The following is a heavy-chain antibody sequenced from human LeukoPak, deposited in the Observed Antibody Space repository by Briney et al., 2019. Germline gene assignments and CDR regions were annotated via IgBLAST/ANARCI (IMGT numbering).Heavy chain of an antibody. D-gene: IGHD5-24*01. CDR2: ISAYNGNT. V-gene: IGHV1-18*01. CDR1: GYTFTTCG. CDR3: ARALVDGYKELGY. J-gene: IGHJ4*02. Sequence: ASVKVSCKASGYTFTTCGITWVRQAPGQGLEWMGWISAYNGNTNYAQKVQGRVTMTTDTSTSTAYMELRSLRSDDTAVYYCARALVDGYKELGYWGQGTLVTVPS.